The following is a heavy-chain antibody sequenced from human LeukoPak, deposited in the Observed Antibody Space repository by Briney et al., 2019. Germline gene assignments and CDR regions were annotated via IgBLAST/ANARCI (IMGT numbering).Heavy chain of an antibody. CDR2: INHSGST. CDR3: ARRVLRYFDWLAYDY. D-gene: IGHD3-9*01. Sequence: SETLSLTCTVSGGSISSYYWSWIRQPPGKGLEWIGEINHSGSTNYNPSLKSRVTISVDTFKNQFSLKLSSVTAADTAVYYCARRVLRYFDWLAYDYWGQGTLVTVSS. CDR1: GGSISSYY. V-gene: IGHV4-34*01. J-gene: IGHJ4*02.